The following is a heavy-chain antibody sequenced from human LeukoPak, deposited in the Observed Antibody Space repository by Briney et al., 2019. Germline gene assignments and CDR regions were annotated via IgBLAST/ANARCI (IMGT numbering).Heavy chain of an antibody. CDR1: GFTFSSYG. CDR2: IRYDGSTK. CDR3: AKDHVYSSGWIEYFQH. Sequence: GGSLRLSCAASGFTFSSYGMHWGRQAPGKGLEWVTFIRYDGSTKYYADSVKGRFTISRDNSKNTLYLQMNSLRAEDTAVYYCAKDHVYSSGWIEYFQHWGQGTLVTVSS. J-gene: IGHJ1*01. D-gene: IGHD6-19*01. V-gene: IGHV3-30*02.